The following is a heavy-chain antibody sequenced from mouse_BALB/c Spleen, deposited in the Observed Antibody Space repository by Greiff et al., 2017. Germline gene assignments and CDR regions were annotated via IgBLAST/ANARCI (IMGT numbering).Heavy chain of an antibody. CDR3: ARTMITTGYAMDY. D-gene: IGHD2-4*01. CDR2: IYPGDGDT. J-gene: IGHJ4*01. CDR1: GYAFSSYW. V-gene: IGHV1-80*01. Sequence: QVQLQQSGAELVRPGSSVKISCKASGYAFSSYWMNWVKQRPGQGLEWIGQIYPGDGDTNYNGKFKGKATLTADKSSSTAYMQLSSLTSEDSAVYFCARTMITTGYAMDYWGQGTSVTVSS.